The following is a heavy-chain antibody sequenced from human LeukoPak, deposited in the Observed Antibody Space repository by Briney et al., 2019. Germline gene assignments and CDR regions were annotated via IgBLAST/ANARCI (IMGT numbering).Heavy chain of an antibody. CDR2: IIPIFGIA. J-gene: IGHJ4*02. D-gene: IGHD3-22*01. V-gene: IGHV1-69*04. CDR3: ARGYDSSGPFDY. CDR1: GGTFSSYA. Sequence: SVKVSCKASGGTFSSYAISWVRQAPGQGLEWMGRIIPIFGIANYAQKFQGRVTITADKSTSTAYMELSSLRSEDTAVYYCARGYDSSGPFDYWGQGTLVTVSS.